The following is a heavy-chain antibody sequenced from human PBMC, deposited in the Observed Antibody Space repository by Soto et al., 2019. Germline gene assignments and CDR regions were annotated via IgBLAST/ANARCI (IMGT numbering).Heavy chain of an antibody. V-gene: IGHV1-69*02. CDR1: GGTFSSYT. J-gene: IGHJ6*02. D-gene: IGHD6-13*01. Sequence: QVQLVQSGAEVKKPGSSVKVSCKASGGTFSSYTISWVRQAPGQGLEWMGRIIPILGIANYAQKFQGRVTIPADKSTSTAYMELSSLRSEDTAVYYCASAGYSSSWPYYYGMDVWGQGTTVTVSS. CDR3: ASAGYSSSWPYYYGMDV. CDR2: IIPILGIA.